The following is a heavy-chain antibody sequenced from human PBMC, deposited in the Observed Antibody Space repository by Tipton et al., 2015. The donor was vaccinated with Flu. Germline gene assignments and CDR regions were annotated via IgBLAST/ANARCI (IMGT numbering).Heavy chain of an antibody. D-gene: IGHD5-18*01. CDR1: GFTFNNYA. CDR3: ARDRSGQLWSTYYYFGMDV. J-gene: IGHJ6*02. CDR2: ISYDGSNK. V-gene: IGHV3-30-3*01. Sequence: SLRLSCAASGFTFNNYAMYWVRQAPGKGLEWVAVISYDGSNKYYADSVKGRFTISRDNSKNTLFLQLNSLRAEDTAVYYCARDRSGQLWSTYYYFGMDVWGQGTTVTVSS.